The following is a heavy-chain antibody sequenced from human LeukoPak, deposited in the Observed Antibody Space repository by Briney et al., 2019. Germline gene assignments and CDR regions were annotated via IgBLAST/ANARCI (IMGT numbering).Heavy chain of an antibody. J-gene: IGHJ4*02. Sequence: GGSLRLSCAASGFTFSSYGMSWVRQAPGKGLEWVSAISGSGGSTYYADSVKGRFTISRDNSKNTLYLQMNSLRAEDTAVYYCAKDSFWDISTRTTGYYFDYWGQGTLVTVSS. CDR2: ISGSGGST. CDR1: GFTFSSYG. D-gene: IGHD2-15*01. CDR3: AKDSFWDISTRTTGYYFDY. V-gene: IGHV3-23*01.